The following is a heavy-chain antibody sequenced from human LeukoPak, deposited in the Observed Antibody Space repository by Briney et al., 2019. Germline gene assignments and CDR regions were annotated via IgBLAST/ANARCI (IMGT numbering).Heavy chain of an antibody. V-gene: IGHV4-59*01. J-gene: IGHJ6*02. CDR2: IYYVGST. D-gene: IGHD3-3*01. CDR1: GASISSYY. Sequence: SETLSLTCTVPGASISSYYWNWIRQSPGKGLEWIGFIYYVGSTHYSPSLNSRVTMSVDTSKNQISLRLSSVSAADTAIYYCARRNYDFWSDYGLDVWGQGTPVTVSS. CDR3: ARRNYDFWSDYGLDV.